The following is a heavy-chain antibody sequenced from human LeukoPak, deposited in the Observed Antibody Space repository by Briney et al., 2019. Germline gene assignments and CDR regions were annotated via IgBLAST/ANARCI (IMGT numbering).Heavy chain of an antibody. CDR1: GDFITAYY. J-gene: IGHJ4*02. D-gene: IGHD7-27*01. Sequence: SETLSLTCSVSGDFITAYYWSWIRQPPGKGLEWIGYDTGNTEYNPSLRSRVTISLEMSKRQFSLSLTSVTAADTAVYYCATNTGTVFDYWGQGALVTVSS. V-gene: IGHV4-59*01. CDR2: YDTGNT. CDR3: ATNTGTVFDY.